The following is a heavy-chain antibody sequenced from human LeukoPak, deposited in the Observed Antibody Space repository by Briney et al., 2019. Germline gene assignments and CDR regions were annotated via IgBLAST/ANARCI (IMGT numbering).Heavy chain of an antibody. D-gene: IGHD6-13*01. CDR3: ARAEYSSSWYDY. V-gene: IGHV4-59*01. CDR1: GGSISSYY. CDR2: IFYTGNT. Sequence: PSETLSLTCTVSGGSISSYYWSWIRQPPGKGLEWIGFIFYTGNTNYNPSLKSRVSISVDTSKNQFSLKLSSVTAADTAVYYCARAEYSSSWYDYWGQGTLVTVSS. J-gene: IGHJ4*02.